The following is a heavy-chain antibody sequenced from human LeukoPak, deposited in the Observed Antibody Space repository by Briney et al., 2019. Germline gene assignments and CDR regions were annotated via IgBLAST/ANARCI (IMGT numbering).Heavy chain of an antibody. Sequence: PSETLSLTCAVYGGSFSGYYWSWIRQPPGKGLEWIGEINHSGSTNYNPSLKSRVTISVDTSKNQFSLKLSSVTAADTAVYYCARRSYSSSWFRKYNWFDPWGQGTLVTVSS. CDR2: INHSGST. J-gene: IGHJ5*02. V-gene: IGHV4-34*01. CDR1: GGSFSGYY. D-gene: IGHD6-13*01. CDR3: ARRSYSSSWFRKYNWFDP.